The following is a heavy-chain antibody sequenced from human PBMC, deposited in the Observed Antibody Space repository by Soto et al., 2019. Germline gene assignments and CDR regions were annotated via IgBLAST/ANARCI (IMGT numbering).Heavy chain of an antibody. J-gene: IGHJ6*02. V-gene: IGHV1-18*01. CDR3: ARMVRGDDPYYYYGMDV. CDR2: ISAYNGNT. D-gene: IGHD3-10*01. CDR1: GYTFTSYG. Sequence: QVQLVQSGAEVKKPGASVKVSCKASGYTFTSYGISWVRQAPGQGLEWMGWISAYNGNTNYAQKLQGRVTMTTDTSTSTAYMDLRSLRSDDTAVYYCARMVRGDDPYYYYGMDVWGQGTTVTVSS.